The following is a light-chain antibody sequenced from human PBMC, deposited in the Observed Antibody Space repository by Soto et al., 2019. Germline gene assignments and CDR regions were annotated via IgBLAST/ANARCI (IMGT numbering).Light chain of an antibody. CDR2: GAF. Sequence: EIVMTQSPATLSVSPGETATLSCRASQSVSYNLAWYQQKPGQGPRLLIYGAFTRPTGIPARFSGSGSGTEFTITISSLQSEDFAVYYCQQYKNWPPLTFGGGTKVEIK. J-gene: IGKJ4*01. V-gene: IGKV3-15*01. CDR1: QSVSYN. CDR3: QQYKNWPPLT.